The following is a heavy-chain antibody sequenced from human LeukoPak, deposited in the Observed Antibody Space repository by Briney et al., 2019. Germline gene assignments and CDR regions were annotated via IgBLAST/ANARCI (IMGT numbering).Heavy chain of an antibody. CDR2: IYYSGST. V-gene: IGHV4-39*07. J-gene: IGHJ4*02. Sequence: SETLSLTCTVSGGSISGSSYYWGWIRQPPGKGLEWIGSIYYSGSTYYNPSLKSRVTISVDTSKNQFSLKLNSVTAADTAVYYCARGIADPYSFDSWGQGTLVTVSS. CDR1: GGSISGSSYY. D-gene: IGHD6-13*01. CDR3: ARGIADPYSFDS.